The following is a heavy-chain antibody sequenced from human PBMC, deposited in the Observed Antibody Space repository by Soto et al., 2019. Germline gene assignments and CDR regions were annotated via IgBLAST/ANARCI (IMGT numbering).Heavy chain of an antibody. CDR1: GDSVSSDITS. CDR3: ARGNALDV. D-gene: IGHD3-10*01. CDR2: TYYRSKWFH. J-gene: IGHJ3*01. V-gene: IGHV6-1*01. Sequence: SQTLSLTCSISGDSVSSDITSWNWIRQSPSRGLEWLGRTYYRSKWFHDYAASVKSRITINPDTSKNQFSLELNSMTPEDTAVYYCARGNALDVWGQGTVVTVSS.